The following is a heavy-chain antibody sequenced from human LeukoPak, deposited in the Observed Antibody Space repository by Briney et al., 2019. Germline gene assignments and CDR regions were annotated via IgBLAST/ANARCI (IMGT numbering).Heavy chain of an antibody. CDR1: SGSISTFY. D-gene: IGHD3-22*01. CDR3: ARVERYYYDSSGSPAHYYYYGMDV. Sequence: PSETLSLTCTVSSGSISTFYWSWIRQPPGKGLEWLGYIYYSGSTNYNPSLKSRVTISVDTSKNQFSLKLSSVTAADTAVYYCARVERYYYDSSGSPAHYYYYGMDVWGQGTTVTVSS. CDR2: IYYSGST. J-gene: IGHJ6*02. V-gene: IGHV4-59*08.